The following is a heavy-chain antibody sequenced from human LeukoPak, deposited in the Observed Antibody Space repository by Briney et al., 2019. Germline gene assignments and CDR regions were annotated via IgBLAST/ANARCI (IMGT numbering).Heavy chain of an antibody. D-gene: IGHD3-9*01. J-gene: IGHJ4*02. CDR2: MKDYGGIT. Sequence: ASVKVSCKASGYTFSTYHMHRVRQAPGQGLEWMGIMKDYGGITSYAQKFQGRVTMTRDTSTSTVYMELSSLRSEDTAVYYCARGLRHYDILTGYHDDYWGQGTLVTVSS. CDR1: GYTFSTYH. CDR3: ARGLRHYDILTGYHDDY. V-gene: IGHV1-46*01.